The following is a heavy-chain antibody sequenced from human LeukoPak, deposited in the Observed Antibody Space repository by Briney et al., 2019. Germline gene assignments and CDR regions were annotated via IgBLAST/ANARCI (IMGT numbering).Heavy chain of an antibody. D-gene: IGHD1-1*01. J-gene: IGHJ4*02. CDR3: AREVQEYYFDY. V-gene: IGHV3-30*04. Sequence: GRSLRLSCAASGFTFSSYAMHWVRQAPGKGLEWVAVISYDGSNKYYADSVKGRFTISRDNSKNTLYLQMNSLRAEDTAVYYCAREVQEYYFDYWGQGTLVTVSS. CDR1: GFTFSSYA. CDR2: ISYDGSNK.